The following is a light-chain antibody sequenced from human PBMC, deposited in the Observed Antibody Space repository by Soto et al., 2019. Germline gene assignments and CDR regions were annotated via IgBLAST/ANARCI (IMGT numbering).Light chain of an antibody. V-gene: IGKV1-8*01. CDR2: AAS. Sequence: AIRMTQSPSSLSASTGDRVTITCRASQGISGYLAWYQQKPGKAPKLLIYAASTLQSGVPSRFSGSGSGTDFTLTISCLQSEDFATYYCQQYYSYLPTFGQGTRLEIK. CDR1: QGISGY. J-gene: IGKJ5*01. CDR3: QQYYSYLPT.